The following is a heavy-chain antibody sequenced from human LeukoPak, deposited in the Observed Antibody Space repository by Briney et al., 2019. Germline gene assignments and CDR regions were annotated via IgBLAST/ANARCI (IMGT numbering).Heavy chain of an antibody. Sequence: PGGSLRLSCSASGFPFSSYRMQWVRRAPGKGVEWVGVISCDGSNKQYADYVKGRFTISRDNSKKTVFLQMNSLRAEDTAVYYSPKALKTWGYCGGDCSNVHTFDFWGQGTMVTVSS. V-gene: IGHV3-30*18. CDR2: ISCDGSNK. D-gene: IGHD2-21*02. CDR1: GFPFSSYR. CDR3: PKALKTWGYCGGDCSNVHTFDF. J-gene: IGHJ3*01.